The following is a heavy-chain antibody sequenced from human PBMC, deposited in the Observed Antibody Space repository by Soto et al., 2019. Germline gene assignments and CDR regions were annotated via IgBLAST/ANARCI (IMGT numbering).Heavy chain of an antibody. V-gene: IGHV4-39*01. D-gene: IGHD2-15*01. J-gene: IGHJ4*02. CDR2: IYYSGST. Sequence: QLLESGPGLVKPSETLSLTCTVSGGSISSSSHYWGWIRQPPGKGLEWIGSIYYSGSTYYNPSLKSRVTISVDTSKNQFSLKVNSVTAADTAVYYCATTRIVVVPSFDYWGQGTLVTISS. CDR1: GGSISSSSHY. CDR3: ATTRIVVVPSFDY.